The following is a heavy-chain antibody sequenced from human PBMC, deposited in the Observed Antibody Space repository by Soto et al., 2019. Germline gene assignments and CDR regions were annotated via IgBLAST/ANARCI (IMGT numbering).Heavy chain of an antibody. CDR3: ARDPWAADY. V-gene: IGHV3-66*01. CDR2: IYSGGST. J-gene: IGHJ4*02. D-gene: IGHD3-16*01. CDR1: GFTVSTKY. Sequence: EVQLVESGGGLVQPGGSLRLSCAASGFTVSTKYMSWVRQAPGKGLEWVSVIYSGGSTFYADSVRGRFTISRDNSKNTVNLQMNSLRAEDTAVYYCARDPWAADYGGQGTLVTFSS.